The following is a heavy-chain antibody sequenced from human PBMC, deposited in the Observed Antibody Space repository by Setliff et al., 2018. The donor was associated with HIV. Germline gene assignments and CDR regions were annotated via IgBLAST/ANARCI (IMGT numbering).Heavy chain of an antibody. D-gene: IGHD3-9*01. CDR2: IYWTGKT. Sequence: SETLSLTCTVSDSAMDSYYWSWVRQSPGRGLEYIGYIYWTGKTDYNPSLKSRVTISLDTSGNQFSLKLNSVTGADMAVYYCAKISPRGYSDITTGRLTDPFDVWGQGTLVTVSS. J-gene: IGHJ4*02. CDR1: DSAMDSYY. V-gene: IGHV4-59*12. CDR3: AKISPRGYSDITTGRLTDPFDV.